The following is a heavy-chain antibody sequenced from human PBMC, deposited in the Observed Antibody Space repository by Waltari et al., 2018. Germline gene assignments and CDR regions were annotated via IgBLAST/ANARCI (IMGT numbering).Heavy chain of an antibody. CDR1: GASISHNFF. CDR2: VHQSGRS. V-gene: IGHV4-4*02. D-gene: IGHD2-15*01. CDR3: ASDRGRGLYLDS. Sequence: QVQLQESGPGLVKPSGTLSLTCTVSGASISHNFFWSWVRLSPGKGREWSGQVHQSGRSNYNPSLESRVTVSMDTSKNQFSLRVTSVTAADTAIYYCASDRGRGLYLDSWGQGTLVTVSP. J-gene: IGHJ4*02.